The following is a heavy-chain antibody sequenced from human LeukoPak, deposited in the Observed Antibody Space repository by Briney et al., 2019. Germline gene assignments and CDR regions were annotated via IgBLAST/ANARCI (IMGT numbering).Heavy chain of an antibody. D-gene: IGHD6-19*01. CDR3: ARDRDRYSSGGLIDY. V-gene: IGHV1-2*02. Sequence: ASVKVPCKASGYTFTGYYMHWVRQAPGQGLEWMGWINPNSGGTNYAQKFQGGVTMTRDTSISTAYMELSRLRSDDTAVYYCARDRDRYSSGGLIDYWGQGTLVTVSS. CDR2: INPNSGGT. CDR1: GYTFTGYY. J-gene: IGHJ4*02.